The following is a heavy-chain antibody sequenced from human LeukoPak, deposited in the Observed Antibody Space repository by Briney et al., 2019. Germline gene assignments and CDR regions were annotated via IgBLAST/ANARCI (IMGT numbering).Heavy chain of an antibody. CDR3: ARETGYSSSYYYGMDV. CDR1: GFTFSSYA. V-gene: IGHV3-7*01. Sequence: TGGSLRLSCAASGFTFSSYAMHWVRQAPGKGLEWVANIKQDGSEKYYVDSVKGRFTISRDNAKNSLYLQMNSLRAEDTAVYYCARETGYSSSYYYGMDVWGQGTTVTVSS. J-gene: IGHJ6*02. D-gene: IGHD6-13*01. CDR2: IKQDGSEK.